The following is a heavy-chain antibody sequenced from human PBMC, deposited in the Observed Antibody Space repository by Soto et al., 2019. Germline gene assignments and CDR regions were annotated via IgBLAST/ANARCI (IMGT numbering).Heavy chain of an antibody. CDR3: ARDLHSYDFWSGYYTVGGWFDP. V-gene: IGHV4-31*03. CDR1: GGSISSGGYY. D-gene: IGHD3-3*01. J-gene: IGHJ5*02. CDR2: IYYSGST. Sequence: PSETLSLTCTVSGGSISSGGYYWSWIRQHPGKGLEWIGYIYYSGSTYYNPSLKSRVTISVDTSKNQFSLKLSSVTAADTAVYYCARDLHSYDFWSGYYTVGGWFDPWGQGTLVTVSS.